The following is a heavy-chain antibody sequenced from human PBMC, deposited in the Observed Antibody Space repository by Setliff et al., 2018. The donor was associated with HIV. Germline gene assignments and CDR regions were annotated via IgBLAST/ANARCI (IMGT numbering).Heavy chain of an antibody. D-gene: IGHD5-12*01. Sequence: PSETLSLTCAVYGGSFSGSYWSWIRQTPGKGLEWIGEINHSGSTNYNPSLKSRVTISVDTSKKQVSLKLSSVTAADTAVYYCARSRGTQQEEYYFDYWGPGTLVTVSS. V-gene: IGHV4-34*01. CDR2: INHSGST. CDR1: GGSFSGSY. CDR3: ARSRGTQQEEYYFDY. J-gene: IGHJ4*02.